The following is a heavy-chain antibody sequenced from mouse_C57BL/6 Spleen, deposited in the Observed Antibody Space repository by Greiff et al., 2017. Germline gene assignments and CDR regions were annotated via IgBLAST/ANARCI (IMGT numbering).Heavy chain of an antibody. Sequence: EVKLMESGGGLVQPGGSLSLSCVASGFTFTDYYMSWVRQPPGKALEWLGFIRNKANGYTTEFSASVKGRFTISRDNSQSILYLQMNALRAEDSATYYCARYTTVVAYYFDYWGQGTTLTVSS. CDR1: GFTFTDYY. CDR3: ARYTTVVAYYFDY. J-gene: IGHJ2*01. CDR2: IRNKANGYTT. D-gene: IGHD1-1*01. V-gene: IGHV7-3*01.